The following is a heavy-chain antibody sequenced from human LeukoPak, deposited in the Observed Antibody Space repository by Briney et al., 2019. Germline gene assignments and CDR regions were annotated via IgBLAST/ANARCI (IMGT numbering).Heavy chain of an antibody. CDR1: GFTFSTYA. J-gene: IGHJ4*02. Sequence: GGSLRLSCAASGFTFSTYAMTRVRQPPGKGLEWVSAISGSGGSTYYADSVKGRFTISRNNSKNTLFLHLNSLRADDTAVYYCAKDRFDSLPGADVDYWGQGTLVTVSS. CDR3: AKDRFDSLPGADVDY. CDR2: ISGSGGST. V-gene: IGHV3-23*01. D-gene: IGHD3-22*01.